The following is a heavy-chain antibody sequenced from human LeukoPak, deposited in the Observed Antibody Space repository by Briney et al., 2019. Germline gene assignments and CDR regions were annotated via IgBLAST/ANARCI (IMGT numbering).Heavy chain of an antibody. V-gene: IGHV4-34*01. D-gene: IGHD3-22*01. J-gene: IGHJ5*02. Sequence: SETLSLTCAVYGGSFSGYYWSWIRQPPGKGLEWIGEINHSGSTNYNPSLKSRVTISVDTSKNQFSLKLSSVTAADMAVYYCARKDRDSSGYVWFDPWGQGTLVTVSS. CDR2: INHSGST. CDR1: GGSFSGYY. CDR3: ARKDRDSSGYVWFDP.